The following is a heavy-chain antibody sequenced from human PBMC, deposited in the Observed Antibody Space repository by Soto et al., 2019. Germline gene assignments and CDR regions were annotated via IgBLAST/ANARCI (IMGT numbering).Heavy chain of an antibody. CDR2: IIPIFGTA. CDR3: AREGIRDIVVVVAATLGGMDV. D-gene: IGHD2-15*01. V-gene: IGHV1-69*12. Sequence: QVQLVQSGAEVKKPGSSVKVSCKASGGTFSSYAISWVRQAPGQGLEWMGGIIPIFGTANHAEKFQGRVTITADESTSTAYMELSSLRSEDTAVYYCAREGIRDIVVVVAATLGGMDVWGQGTTVTVSS. CDR1: GGTFSSYA. J-gene: IGHJ6*02.